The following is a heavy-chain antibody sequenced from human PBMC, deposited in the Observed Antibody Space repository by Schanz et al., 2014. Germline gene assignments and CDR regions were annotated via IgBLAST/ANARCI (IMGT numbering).Heavy chain of an antibody. J-gene: IGHJ4*02. CDR2: IIPILGIA. D-gene: IGHD6-6*01. CDR3: ARDQSPYTNSSDVRYFDY. V-gene: IGHV1-69*08. CDR1: GGTFTSYT. Sequence: QVQLVQSGAEVKKPGSSMKVSCKASGGTFTSYTINWVRQAPGQGLEWMGRIIPILGIANYAQKFQGRVTITADRSTSTAYMELTSLRSEDTAVYYCARDQSPYTNSSDVRYFDYWGQGTLVTVSS.